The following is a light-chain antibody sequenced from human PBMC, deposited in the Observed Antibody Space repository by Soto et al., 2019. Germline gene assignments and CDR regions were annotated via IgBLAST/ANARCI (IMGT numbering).Light chain of an antibody. V-gene: IGKV3-15*01. CDR1: QSVSNN. CDR3: QQYNNWPPIT. J-gene: IGKJ5*01. CDR2: GAS. Sequence: EIVMTQSPATLSVSPGERATLSCRASQSVSNNLTWYQQKPGQPPRLLIYGASTRATGVPGRFSGSGSGTEFTLTISSLQSEDFAVYYCQQYNNWPPITFGQGTRLEIK.